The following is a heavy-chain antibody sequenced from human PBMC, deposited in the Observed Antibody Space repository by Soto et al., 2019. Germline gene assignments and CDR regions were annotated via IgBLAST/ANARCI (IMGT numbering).Heavy chain of an antibody. CDR3: ARGDWFDP. J-gene: IGHJ5*02. V-gene: IGHV4-34*01. CDR1: GGSFSGYY. CDR2: INHSGST. Sequence: QVQLQQWGAGLLKPSETLSLTCAVYGGSFSGYYWSWIRQPPGKGLEWIGEINHSGSTNYNPSLKSRATISVDTSKNQFSLKLSSVTAADTAVYYCARGDWFDPWGQGTLVTVSS.